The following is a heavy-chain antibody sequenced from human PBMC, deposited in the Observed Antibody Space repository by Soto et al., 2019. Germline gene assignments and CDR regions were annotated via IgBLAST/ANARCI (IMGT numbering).Heavy chain of an antibody. D-gene: IGHD4-17*01. CDR3: SISNSYGRGDF. CDR1: GGTLNSYT. J-gene: IGHJ4*02. Sequence: QVQLVQSGTEVKKPGSSVRVSCKASGGTLNSYTISWVRQAPGQGLEWMGGIIPVFGTTDYAQKFQGRVTITADQSTVTAYLDLFRLRSEDTAIYYCSISNSYGRGDFWGQGTLVTVSS. CDR2: IIPVFGTT. V-gene: IGHV1-69*01.